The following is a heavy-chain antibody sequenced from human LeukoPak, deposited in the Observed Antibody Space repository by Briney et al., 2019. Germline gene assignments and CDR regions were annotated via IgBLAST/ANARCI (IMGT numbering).Heavy chain of an antibody. Sequence: SETLSLTCAAYGGSFRGYYWSWIRQPPRKGLEWIVEINHSGSTNYNPSLKSRVTISVDTSKNQFSLKLSSVTAADTAVYYCARSFYCSSTSCPYYFHYWGQGTLVTVSS. J-gene: IGHJ4*02. D-gene: IGHD2-2*01. CDR3: ARSFYCSSTSCPYYFHY. CDR1: GGSFRGYY. CDR2: INHSGST. V-gene: IGHV4-34*01.